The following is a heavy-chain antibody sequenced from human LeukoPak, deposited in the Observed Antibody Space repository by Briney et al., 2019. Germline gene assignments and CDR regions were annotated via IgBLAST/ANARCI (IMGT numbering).Heavy chain of an antibody. Sequence: PGGSLRLSCAASGFTFRSYSMTWVRQAPGKGLEWVSSISSSSSYIYYADSVKGRFTISRDNAKNSLYLQMDSLRAEDTAVYYCAKLVAATINTDYWGQGTLVTVSS. CDR2: ISSSSSYI. CDR1: GFTFRSYS. J-gene: IGHJ4*02. CDR3: AKLVAATINTDY. D-gene: IGHD2-15*01. V-gene: IGHV3-21*01.